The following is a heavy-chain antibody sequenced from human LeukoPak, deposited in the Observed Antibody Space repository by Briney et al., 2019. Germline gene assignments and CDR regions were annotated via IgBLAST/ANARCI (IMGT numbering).Heavy chain of an antibody. CDR2: LYSDGNT. Sequence: GGSLRLSCASSGFTVITNDMTWVRQAPGKGLEWVSVLYSDGNTKYADSVQGRFTISRDNSKNTLYLEMNSLSPDDTAVYYCARGVEPLAAKTLAYWGQGTLVTVSS. CDR3: ARGVEPLAAKTLAY. V-gene: IGHV3-53*01. D-gene: IGHD1-14*01. J-gene: IGHJ4*02. CDR1: GFTVITND.